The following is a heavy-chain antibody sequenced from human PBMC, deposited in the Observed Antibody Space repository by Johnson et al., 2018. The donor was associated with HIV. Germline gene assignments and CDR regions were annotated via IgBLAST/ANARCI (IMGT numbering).Heavy chain of an antibody. CDR1: GFTFSNYA. Sequence: QVQLVESGGGVVQPGRSLRLSCVGSGFTFSNYALHCVRQAPGKGLEWVALISYDGSNAYYADSVKGRFTVSRDNSKNTLYLQMNSLRAEDTAVYYCANGRLAAHDAFDIWGQGTMVTVSS. D-gene: IGHD1-26*01. J-gene: IGHJ3*02. CDR3: ANGRLAAHDAFDI. V-gene: IGHV3-30*04. CDR2: ISYDGSNA.